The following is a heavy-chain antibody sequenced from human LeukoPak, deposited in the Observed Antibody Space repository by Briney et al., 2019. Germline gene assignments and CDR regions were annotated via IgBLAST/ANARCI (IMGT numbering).Heavy chain of an antibody. J-gene: IGHJ4*02. V-gene: IGHV3-64*01. CDR2: ISSNGGST. D-gene: IGHD3-10*01. CDR1: GFTFSSYA. CDR3: ARGARGSGTASDY. Sequence: PGGSLRLSCAASGFTFSSYAMHWVRQAPGKGLEYVSAISSNGGSTYYANSVKGRFTISRDNSKNTLHLQMNSLRAEDTAVYYCARGARGSGTASDYWGQGTLVTVSS.